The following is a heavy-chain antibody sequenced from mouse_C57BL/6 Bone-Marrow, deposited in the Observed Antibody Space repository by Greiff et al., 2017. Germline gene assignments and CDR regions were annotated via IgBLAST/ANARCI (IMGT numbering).Heavy chain of an antibody. CDR1: GYTFTSYW. D-gene: IGHD2-1*01. Sequence: VQLQLSGAELVRPGSSVKLSCKASGYTFTSYWMDWVKQRPGQGLEWIGKIHPSDSETHYNQKFKDKATLTVDKSSSTAYMQLSSLTSEDSAVYYCARGGFLYYGNYRYAMDYWGQGTSVTVSS. V-gene: IGHV1-61*01. CDR3: ARGGFLYYGNYRYAMDY. CDR2: IHPSDSET. J-gene: IGHJ4*01.